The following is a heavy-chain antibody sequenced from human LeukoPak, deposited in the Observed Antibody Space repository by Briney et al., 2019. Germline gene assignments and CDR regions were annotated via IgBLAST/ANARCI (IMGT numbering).Heavy chain of an antibody. CDR1: GGSISSGSYY. D-gene: IGHD1-1*01. Sequence: SETLSLTCTVSGGSISSGSYYWSWIRQPAGKGLEWIGRIYTSGSTNYNPSLKSRVTISVDTSKNHFSLKLTSVTAADTAVYYCARGLEWGDGFDIWGQGTMVTVSP. CDR3: ARGLEWGDGFDI. CDR2: IYTSGST. V-gene: IGHV4-61*02. J-gene: IGHJ3*02.